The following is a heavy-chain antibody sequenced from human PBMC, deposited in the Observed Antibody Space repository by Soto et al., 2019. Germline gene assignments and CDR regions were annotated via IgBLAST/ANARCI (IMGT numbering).Heavy chain of an antibody. CDR3: ARDASGPFDY. CDR2: IYDDGNT. J-gene: IGHJ4*02. V-gene: IGHV3-53*01. CDR1: GFTVSRS. D-gene: IGHD6-25*01. Sequence: GGSLRLSCAATGFTVSRSMSWVRQAPGRGLECVSFIYDDGNTYYTDSVTGRFTISRDISKNTLYLQMDSLRVEDTAVYFCARDASGPFDYWGQGTPVTVYS.